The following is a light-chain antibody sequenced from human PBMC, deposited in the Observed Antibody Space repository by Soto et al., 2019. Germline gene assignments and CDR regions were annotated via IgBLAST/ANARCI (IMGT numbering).Light chain of an antibody. CDR3: QQANSIPWT. CDR1: QGINSW. J-gene: IGKJ1*01. Sequence: DIQMTQSPSSVSASVGDRVTITCRASQGINSWLAWYQQKPGKAPKLLIYGTSNLQSGVPSRFSGSGSGTDFTLAISSLQPEDFATYYCQQANSIPWTFGQGTKVEIK. V-gene: IGKV1-12*02. CDR2: GTS.